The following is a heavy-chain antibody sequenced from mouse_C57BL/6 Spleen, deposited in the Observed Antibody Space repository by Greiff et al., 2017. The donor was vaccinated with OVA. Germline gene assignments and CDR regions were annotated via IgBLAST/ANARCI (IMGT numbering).Heavy chain of an antibody. CDR2: INPNNGGT. CDR1: GYTFTDYN. D-gene: IGHD1-1*01. Sequence: VQLQQSGPELVKPGASVKIPCKASGYTFTDYNMDWVKQSHGKSLEWIGDINPNNGGTNYNQKFKGKATLTVDKSSSTAYMELRSLTSEDTAVYYCARIGYGSSAYYAMDYWGQGTSVTVSS. J-gene: IGHJ4*01. V-gene: IGHV1-18*01. CDR3: ARIGYGSSAYYAMDY.